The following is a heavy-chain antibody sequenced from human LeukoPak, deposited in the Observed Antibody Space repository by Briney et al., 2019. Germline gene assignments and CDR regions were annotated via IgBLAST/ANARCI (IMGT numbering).Heavy chain of an antibody. CDR3: ARSYSVSAFDI. V-gene: IGHV4-61*02. J-gene: IGHJ3*02. Sequence: PSETLSLTCTVSGGSISSGSYYWSWIRQPAGKGLEWIGRIYTSGTTHYNPSLKSRVTISVDTSKNQFSLKLSSVTAADTAVYYCARSYSVSAFDIWGQGTMVTVSS. CDR1: GGSISSGSYY. D-gene: IGHD2-21*01. CDR2: IYTSGTT.